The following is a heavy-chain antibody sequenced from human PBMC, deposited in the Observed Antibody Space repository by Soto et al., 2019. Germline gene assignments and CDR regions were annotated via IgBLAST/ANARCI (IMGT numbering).Heavy chain of an antibody. D-gene: IGHD2-2*01. V-gene: IGHV4-59*01. J-gene: IGHJ4*02. CDR2: IYYSGTT. CDR1: GASITNYY. CDR3: ALFCSSTGCYGQWDH. Sequence: QVQLQESGPGLVKPSETLSLTCTVSGASITNYYWSWIRQPPGKGLEWIGYIYYSGTTNYNPSLKSRLTISVEPSKNQVTLKLTSVTAADTAVYYCALFCSSTGCYGQWDHWGPGTLVTVSS.